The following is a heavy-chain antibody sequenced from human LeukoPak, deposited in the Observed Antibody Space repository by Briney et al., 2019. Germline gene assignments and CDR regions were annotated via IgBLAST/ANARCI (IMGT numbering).Heavy chain of an antibody. D-gene: IGHD1-26*01. Sequence: PGGSLRLSCAASGFTFSSFRMNWVRQAPGKGLEWLSDISVTSEKSYADSVKGRFTISRDNAKNSLYLQMNSLRDEDTAVYYCVLDPGRSSNFWGQGPLVTVSS. J-gene: IGHJ4*02. CDR1: GFTFSSFR. CDR3: VLDPGRSSNF. CDR2: ISVTSEK. V-gene: IGHV3-48*02.